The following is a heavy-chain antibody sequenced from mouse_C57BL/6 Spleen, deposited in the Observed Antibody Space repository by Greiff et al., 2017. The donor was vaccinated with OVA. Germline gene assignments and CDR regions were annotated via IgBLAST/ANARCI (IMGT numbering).Heavy chain of an antibody. CDR2: ISSGSSTI. J-gene: IGHJ2*01. CDR1: GFTFSDYG. V-gene: IGHV5-17*03. CDR3: TRDLDDYFDY. Sequence: EVQGVESGGGLVKPGGSLKLSCAASGFTFSDYGMHWVRQAPEKGLEWVAYISSGSSTIYYADTVKGRFTISRDNARNTLYLQMSSLKSEDTAMYYCTRDLDDYFDYWGQGTTLTVSS. D-gene: IGHD2-3*01.